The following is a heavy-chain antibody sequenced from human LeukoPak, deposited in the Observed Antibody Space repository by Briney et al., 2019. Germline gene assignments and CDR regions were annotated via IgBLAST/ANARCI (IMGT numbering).Heavy chain of an antibody. CDR3: ASGGSGWHFDY. Sequence: SETLSLTCAVYGGSFSGYYWSWIRQPPGKGLEWIGEINHSGSTNYNPSLKSRVTISVDTSKNQFSLKLSSVTAADTAVYYCASGGSGWHFDYWGQGTLVTVSS. CDR2: INHSGST. J-gene: IGHJ4*02. CDR1: GGSFSGYY. D-gene: IGHD6-19*01. V-gene: IGHV4-34*01.